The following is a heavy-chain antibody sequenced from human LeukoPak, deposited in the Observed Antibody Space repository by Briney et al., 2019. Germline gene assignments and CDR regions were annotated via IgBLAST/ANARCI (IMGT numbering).Heavy chain of an antibody. Sequence: ASVKVSCKASGYTFTGYYMHWVRQAPGQGLEWMGWINPNSGGTNYAQKFQGRVTMTRDTSISTAYMELSRLRSDDTAVYYCARDWALVAYNWFDPWGQGTLVTVSS. CDR2: INPNSGGT. CDR1: GYTFTGYY. CDR3: ARDWALVAYNWFDP. D-gene: IGHD3-16*01. J-gene: IGHJ5*02. V-gene: IGHV1-2*02.